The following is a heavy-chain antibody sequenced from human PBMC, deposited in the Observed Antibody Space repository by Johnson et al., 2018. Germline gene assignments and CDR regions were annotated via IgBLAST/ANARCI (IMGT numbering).Heavy chain of an antibody. V-gene: IGHV3-23*01. CDR1: GFTFSSYA. J-gene: IGHJ1*01. CDR3: ARSRGMREYFQH. D-gene: IGHD3-22*01. CDR2: ISGSGGST. Sequence: VQLQESGGGLVQPGGSLRLSCAASGFTFSSYAMSWVRQAPGKGLEWVSAISGSGGSTYYADSVKGRFTISRDNSKNTLYLQKNSLRAEDTAVYYCARSRGMREYFQHWGQGTLVTVSS.